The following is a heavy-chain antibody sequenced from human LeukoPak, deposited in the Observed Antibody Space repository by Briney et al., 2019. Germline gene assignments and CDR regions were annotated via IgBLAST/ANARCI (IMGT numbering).Heavy chain of an antibody. V-gene: IGHV3-11*04. D-gene: IGHD3-22*01. J-gene: IGHJ3*02. CDR1: GFTFSDYY. CDR3: ARDPASYYDSSDDAFDI. Sequence: GGSLRLSCAASGFTFSDYYMSWIRQAPGKGLEWVSYISSSGSTIYYADSVKGRFTISRDNAKNSLYLQMNSLRAEDTAVYYCARDPASYYDSSDDAFDIWGQGTMVTVSS. CDR2: ISSSGSTI.